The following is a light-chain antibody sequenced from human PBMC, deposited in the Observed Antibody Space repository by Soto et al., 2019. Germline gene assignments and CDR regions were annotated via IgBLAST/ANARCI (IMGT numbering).Light chain of an antibody. J-gene: IGLJ1*01. CDR1: SSDVGGYNY. V-gene: IGLV2-11*01. CDR3: CSYAGSGTNV. CDR2: DVS. Sequence: QSVLTQPRSVSGSPGQSVTISCTGTSSDVGGYNYVSWYQQHPGKAPKLMIYDVSERPSGVSHRFSGSKSGNTASLTISGLQAEDEADYYCCSYAGSGTNVFGTGTKVTVL.